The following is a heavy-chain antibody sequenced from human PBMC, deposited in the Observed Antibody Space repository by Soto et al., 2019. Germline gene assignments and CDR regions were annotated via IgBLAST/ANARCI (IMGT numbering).Heavy chain of an antibody. D-gene: IGHD3-10*01. CDR3: ARAILLWFGELSGY. CDR1: GYTFTSYA. V-gene: IGHV1-3*01. J-gene: IGHJ4*02. CDR2: INAGNGNT. Sequence: QVQLVQSGAEVKKPGASVKVSCKASGYTFTSYAMHWVRQAPGQRLEWMRWINAGNGNTKYSQKFQGRVTITRDTSASTAYMELSSLRSEDTAVYYCARAILLWFGELSGYWGQGTLVTVSS.